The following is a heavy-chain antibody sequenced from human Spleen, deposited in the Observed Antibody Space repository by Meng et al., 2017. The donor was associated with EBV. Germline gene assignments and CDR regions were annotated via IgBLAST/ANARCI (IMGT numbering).Heavy chain of an antibody. J-gene: IGHJ3*02. CDR1: GGTFSSYP. D-gene: IGHD3-10*01. CDR2: IIPIFGPA. V-gene: IGHV1-69*01. CDR3: ARDVRFGALDALDI. Sequence: QVQLVQSGAEVKKPGSSVKVSCKASGGTFSSYPLSWVRQAPGQGLEWLGVIIPIFGPAKYAQKFQGRVTITADESTRTTYMELSSLTSEDTAVYYCARDVRFGALDALDIWGQGTLVTVSS.